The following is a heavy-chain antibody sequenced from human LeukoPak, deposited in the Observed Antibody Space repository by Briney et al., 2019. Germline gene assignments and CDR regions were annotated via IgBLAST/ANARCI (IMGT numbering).Heavy chain of an antibody. J-gene: IGHJ5*02. CDR3: ARDNSVEDTAWWFDP. V-gene: IGHV1-46*01. CDR1: GYTFTSYY. D-gene: IGHD4-23*01. Sequence: ASVKVSCKASGYTFTSYYMHRVRQAPGQGLEWMGIINPSGGSTSYAQKFQGRVTMTRDTSTSTDYMELSSLRSEDTAVYYCARDNSVEDTAWWFDPWGQGTLVTVSS. CDR2: INPSGGST.